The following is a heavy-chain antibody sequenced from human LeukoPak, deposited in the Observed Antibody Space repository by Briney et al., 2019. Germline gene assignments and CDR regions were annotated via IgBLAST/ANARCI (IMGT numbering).Heavy chain of an antibody. D-gene: IGHD2-15*01. Sequence: GGSLTLSCAASGFTFSSYDMHWVRQAPGKGLEWVADIWYDGSNKYYADSVKGRFTISRDNSKNTLYLQMNSLRAEDTAVYYGAREDCSGGRCWFDPWGQGTLVTVSS. J-gene: IGHJ5*02. CDR1: GFTFSSYD. V-gene: IGHV3-33*01. CDR2: IWYDGSNK. CDR3: AREDCSGGRCWFDP.